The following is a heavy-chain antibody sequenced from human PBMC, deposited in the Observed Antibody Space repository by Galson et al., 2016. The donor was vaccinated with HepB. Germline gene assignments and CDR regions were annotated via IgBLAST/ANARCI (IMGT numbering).Heavy chain of an antibody. CDR2: VYYSGST. V-gene: IGHV4-59*01. CDR1: GVPISIYY. CDR3: ARTVGLDV. J-gene: IGHJ6*04. Sequence: ETLSLTCTVSGVPISIYYWSWIRQPPGKGLEWIGYVYYSGSTNYNPSLESRVTISVDTSNNQFSLKLRSVTAADTAVYYCARTVGLDVWGKGTTVIVSS. D-gene: IGHD4-17*01.